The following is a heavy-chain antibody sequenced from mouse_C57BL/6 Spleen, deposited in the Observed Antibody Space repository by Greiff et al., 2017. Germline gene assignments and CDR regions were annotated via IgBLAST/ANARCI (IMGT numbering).Heavy chain of an antibody. V-gene: IGHV10-3*01. CDR3: VRAYSTYSNRYFDV. D-gene: IGHD2-5*01. Sequence: EVKLVESGGGLVQPKGSLKLSCAASGFTFNTYAMHWVRQAPGKGLEWVARIRSKSSNYATYYADSVKDRFTISRDDSQSMLYLQMNNLRTEETAMYNCVRAYSTYSNRYFDVWGTGTTGTVSS. CDR1: GFTFNTYA. CDR2: IRSKSSNYAT. J-gene: IGHJ1*03.